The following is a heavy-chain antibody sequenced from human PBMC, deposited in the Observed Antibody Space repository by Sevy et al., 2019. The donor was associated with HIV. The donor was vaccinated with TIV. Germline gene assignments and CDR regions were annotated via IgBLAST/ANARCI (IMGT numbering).Heavy chain of an antibody. D-gene: IGHD1-1*01. V-gene: IGHV4-59*12. CDR2: IYYTGST. J-gene: IGHJ4*02. CDR3: ARREHAGNSGAGFDY. CDR1: GGSISSDY. Sequence: SETLSLSCSVSGGSISSDYWSWIRQPPGKGLEWIGYIYYTGSTNYNPTLSNRVTISVDTSKNQFSLKVRSVTAADTAVYYCARREHAGNSGAGFDYWGQGTLVTVSS.